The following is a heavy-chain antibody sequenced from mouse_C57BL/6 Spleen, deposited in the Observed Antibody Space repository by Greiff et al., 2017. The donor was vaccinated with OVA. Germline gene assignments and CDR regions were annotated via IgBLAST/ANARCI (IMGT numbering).Heavy chain of an antibody. CDR2: INPSTGGT. CDR3: ARGGYGDWFAY. Sequence: VQLQQSGPELVKPGASVTISCKASGYSFTGYYMNWVKQSPEKSLEWIGEINPSTGGTTYNQKFKAKATLTVDKSSSTAYMQLKSLTSEDSAVYYCARGGYGDWFAYWGQGTLVTVSA. D-gene: IGHD1-1*02. V-gene: IGHV1-42*01. J-gene: IGHJ3*01. CDR1: GYSFTGYY.